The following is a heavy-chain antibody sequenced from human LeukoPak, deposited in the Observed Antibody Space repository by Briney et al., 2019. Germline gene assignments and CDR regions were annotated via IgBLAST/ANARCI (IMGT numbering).Heavy chain of an antibody. CDR1: GFTFSSQA. CDR2: ISGSGAGT. D-gene: IGHD5-18*01. Sequence: GGSLRLSCAASGFTFSSQAMNWVRQAPGKGLEWVSTISGSGAGTYYADSVKGRFTISRDNSKNTLYLQMDSLRAEDTAVYYCAKRDTAIDYWGQGTLVTVSS. J-gene: IGHJ4*02. CDR3: AKRDTAIDY. V-gene: IGHV3-23*01.